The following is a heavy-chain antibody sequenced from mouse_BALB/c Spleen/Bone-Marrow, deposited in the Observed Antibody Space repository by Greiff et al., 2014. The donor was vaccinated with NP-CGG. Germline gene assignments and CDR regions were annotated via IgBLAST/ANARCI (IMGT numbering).Heavy chain of an antibody. J-gene: IGHJ1*01. CDR3: TKPSFYYGSSYWYFDV. CDR1: GFNIKDTF. CDR2: IDPANGDT. V-gene: IGHV14-3*02. Sequence: EVMLVESGAELVKPGASVKLSCTASGFNIKDTFMHWVKQRPEQGLEWIGRIDPANGDTKYDPKFQGKATITADTSSNTAYLQLSSLTSEDTAVYYCTKPSFYYGSSYWYFDVWGAGTTVTVFS. D-gene: IGHD1-1*01.